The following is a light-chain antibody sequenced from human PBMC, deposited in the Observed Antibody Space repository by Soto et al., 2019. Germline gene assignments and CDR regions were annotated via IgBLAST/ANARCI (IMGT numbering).Light chain of an antibody. CDR1: SRDVGGYNY. CDR3: ASHAGSNTFGV. J-gene: IGLJ3*02. V-gene: IGLV2-8*01. CDR2: EVN. Sequence: QSVLTQPPSASGSPGQSVTISCTGTSRDVGGYNYVSWYQQHPGKVPKLMIYEVNKRPSGVPDRFSGSKSGNTASLTVSGLQAEDEADYYCASHAGSNTFGVFGGGTKVTVL.